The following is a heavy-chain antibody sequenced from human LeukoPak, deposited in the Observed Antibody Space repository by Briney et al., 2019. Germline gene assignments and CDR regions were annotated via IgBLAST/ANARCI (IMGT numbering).Heavy chain of an antibody. V-gene: IGHV4-34*01. Sequence: PSETLSLTCAVYGGSFSGYYWSWIRQPPGKGLEWIGEINHSGSTNYNPSLKSRVTISVDTSKNQFSLKLSSVTAADTAVYYCARFTYYYGSGSNDAFDIWGQGTMVTVSS. J-gene: IGHJ3*02. D-gene: IGHD3-10*01. CDR2: INHSGST. CDR1: GGSFSGYY. CDR3: ARFTYYYGSGSNDAFDI.